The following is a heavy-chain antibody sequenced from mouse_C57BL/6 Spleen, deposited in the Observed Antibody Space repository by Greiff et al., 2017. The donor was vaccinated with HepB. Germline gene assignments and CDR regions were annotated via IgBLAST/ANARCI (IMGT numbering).Heavy chain of an antibody. CDR1: GYTFTSYW. J-gene: IGHJ4*01. D-gene: IGHD3-2*02. Sequence: QVQLQQPGAELVRPGTSVKLSCKASGYTFTSYWMHWVKQRPGQGLEWIGVIDPSDSYTNYNQKFKGKATLTVDTSSSTAYMQLSSLTSEDSAVYYCARRGGSGYVLYYYAMDYWGQGTSVTVSS. V-gene: IGHV1-59*01. CDR3: ARRGGSGYVLYYYAMDY. CDR2: IDPSDSYT.